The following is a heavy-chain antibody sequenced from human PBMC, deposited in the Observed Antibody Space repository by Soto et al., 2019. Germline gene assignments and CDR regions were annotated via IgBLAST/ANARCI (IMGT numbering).Heavy chain of an antibody. D-gene: IGHD4-17*01. CDR3: ARADYDYGNNWFDP. CDR2: IYYSGST. J-gene: IGHJ5*02. CDR1: CGSISGGGFY. V-gene: IGHV4-30-4*01. Sequence: SGTLSLTRTVSCGSISGGGFYWSWVPPPPGKGLEWIGYIYYSGSTYYNPSLKSRVTISVDTSKNQFSLKLSSVTAADTAVYYCARADYDYGNNWFDPWGQGTLVTVSS.